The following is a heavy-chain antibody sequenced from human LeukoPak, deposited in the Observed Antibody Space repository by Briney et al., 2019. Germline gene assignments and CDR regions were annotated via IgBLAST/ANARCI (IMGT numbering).Heavy chain of an antibody. CDR3: AREDCSSTSCSVCDI. D-gene: IGHD2-2*01. V-gene: IGHV1-2*02. J-gene: IGHJ3*02. CDR1: GYTFTGYY. CDR2: INPNSGGT. Sequence: GASVKVSCKASGYTFTGYYMHWVRQAPGQGLEWMGCINPNSGGTNYAQKFQGRVTMTRDTSISTAYMELSRLRSDDTAVYYCAREDCSSTSCSVCDIWGQGTMVTVSS.